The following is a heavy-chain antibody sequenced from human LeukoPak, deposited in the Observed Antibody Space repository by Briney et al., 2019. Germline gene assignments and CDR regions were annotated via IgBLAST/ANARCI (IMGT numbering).Heavy chain of an antibody. CDR2: IYYSGST. CDR3: ARGEWQDNWFDP. D-gene: IGHD3-3*01. J-gene: IGHJ5*02. V-gene: IGHV4-59*12. CDR1: GGSISSYY. Sequence: PSETLSLTCTVSGGSISSYYWSWIRQPPGKGLEWIGYIYYSGSTYYNPSLKSRVTISVDTSKNQFSLKLSSVTAADTAVYYCARGEWQDNWFDPWGQGTLVTVSS.